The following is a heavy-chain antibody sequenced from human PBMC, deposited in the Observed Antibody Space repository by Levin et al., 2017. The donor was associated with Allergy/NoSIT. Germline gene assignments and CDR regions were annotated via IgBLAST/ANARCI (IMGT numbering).Heavy chain of an antibody. CDR1: GFTVSSNY. CDR3: ARDSSSWIIDY. CDR2: IYSGGST. D-gene: IGHD6-13*01. J-gene: IGHJ4*02. V-gene: IGHV3-66*01. Sequence: GESLKISCAASGFTVSSNYMSWVRQAPGKGLEWVSVIYSGGSTYYADSVKGRFTISRDNSKNTLYLQMNSLRAEDTAVYYCARDSSSWIIDYWGQGTLVTVSS.